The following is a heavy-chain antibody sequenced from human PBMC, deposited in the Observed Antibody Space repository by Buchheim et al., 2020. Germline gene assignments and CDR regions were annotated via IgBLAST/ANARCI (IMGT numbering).Heavy chain of an antibody. J-gene: IGHJ6*02. D-gene: IGHD3-9*01. V-gene: IGHV3-30*18. CDR3: AKDRGIALRYFDWLYGMDV. CDR1: GFTFSSYC. Sequence: QVQLVESGGGVVQPGRSLRLSCAASGFTFSSYCMHWVRQAPGKGLEWVAVISYDGSNKYYADSVKGRFTISRDNSKNTMYLQMNSLRAEDTAVYYCAKDRGIALRYFDWLYGMDVWGQGTT. CDR2: ISYDGSNK.